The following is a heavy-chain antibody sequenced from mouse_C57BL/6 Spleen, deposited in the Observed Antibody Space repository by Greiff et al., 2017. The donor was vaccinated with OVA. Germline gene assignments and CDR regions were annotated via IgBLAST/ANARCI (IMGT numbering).Heavy chain of an antibody. Sequence: QVQLQQSGAELVKPGASVKLSCKASGYTFTSYWMHWVKQRPGQGLEWIGMIHPNSGSTNYNAKFKSKATLTVDKSSSTAYMQLSSLTSEDSAVYYCVPYYDYDVGFAYWGQGTLVTVSA. V-gene: IGHV1-64*01. J-gene: IGHJ3*01. CDR3: VPYYDYDVGFAY. CDR2: IHPNSGST. CDR1: GYTFTSYW. D-gene: IGHD2-4*01.